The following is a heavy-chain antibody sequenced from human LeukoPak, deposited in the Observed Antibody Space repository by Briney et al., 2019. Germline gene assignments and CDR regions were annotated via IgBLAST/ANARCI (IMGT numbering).Heavy chain of an antibody. CDR1: GFTFNRYE. Sequence: GSLRLSCAASGFTFNRYEMNWVRQAPGKGLELVSYISSSGSTIYYADSVKGRFTISRDNAKNSLYLQMNSLCAENRAVYYCGRETQSSGWSSGWYVYYYYGMDVWGKGTTVTLSS. CDR3: GRETQSSGWSSGWYVYYYYGMDV. D-gene: IGHD6-19*01. CDR2: ISSSGSTI. V-gene: IGHV3-48*03. J-gene: IGHJ6*01.